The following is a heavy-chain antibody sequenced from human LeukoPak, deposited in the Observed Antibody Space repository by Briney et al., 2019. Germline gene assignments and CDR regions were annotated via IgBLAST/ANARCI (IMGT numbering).Heavy chain of an antibody. D-gene: IGHD2-2*01. CDR3: ARDRGIVVVPAAIFDY. CDR2: IKQDGSDK. Sequence: PGGSLRLSCAASGFTFSTYWMSWVRQAPGKGLEWVASIKQDGSDKYYVDSVKGRFTISRDNAKNSLYLQMNSLRAEDTAVYYCARDRGIVVVPAAIFDYWGQGTLVTVSS. CDR1: GFTFSTYW. J-gene: IGHJ4*02. V-gene: IGHV3-7*01.